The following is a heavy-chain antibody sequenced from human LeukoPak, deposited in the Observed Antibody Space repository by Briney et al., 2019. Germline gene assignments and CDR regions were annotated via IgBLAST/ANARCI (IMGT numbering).Heavy chain of an antibody. Sequence: SETLSLTCTVSGXSISSYYWSWIRQPPGKGQEWIGYIYYSGNTNYNPSLKSRVTISVDTSKNQFSLKLSSVTAADTAVYYCARHSYGDYAGNYVMDVWGQGATVTVSS. D-gene: IGHD4-17*01. CDR1: GXSISSYY. J-gene: IGHJ6*02. CDR3: ARHSYGDYAGNYVMDV. V-gene: IGHV4-59*08. CDR2: IYYSGNT.